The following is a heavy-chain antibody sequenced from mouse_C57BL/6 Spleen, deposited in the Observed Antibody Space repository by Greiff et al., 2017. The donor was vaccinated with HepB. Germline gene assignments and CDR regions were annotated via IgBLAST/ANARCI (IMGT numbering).Heavy chain of an antibody. D-gene: IGHD1-1*01. Sequence: QVQLQQPGTELVKPGASVKLSCTASGYTFPSHWMHWVKQRPGQGLEWIGNINPSNGGTNYNEKFKSKATLTVDKSSSTAYMQLSSLTSEDSAVYYCAREGLLRFLDYWGQGTTLTVSS. J-gene: IGHJ2*01. CDR2: INPSNGGT. V-gene: IGHV1-53*01. CDR1: GYTFPSHW. CDR3: AREGLLRFLDY.